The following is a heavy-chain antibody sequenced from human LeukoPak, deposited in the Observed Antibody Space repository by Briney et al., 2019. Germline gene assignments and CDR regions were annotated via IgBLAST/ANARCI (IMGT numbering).Heavy chain of an antibody. CDR3: ARAYYYNSGSYYNMDV. Sequence: PSETLSLTCTVSGGSISSYYWSWIRQPAGTALEWIGRIYTSGTITYNPSLKSRLTISVDTSKNQFSLKLSSVTAADTAVYYCARAYYYNSGSYYNMDVWAKGPRSPSP. V-gene: IGHV4-4*07. J-gene: IGHJ6*03. CDR1: GGSISSYY. D-gene: IGHD3-10*01. CDR2: IYTSGTI.